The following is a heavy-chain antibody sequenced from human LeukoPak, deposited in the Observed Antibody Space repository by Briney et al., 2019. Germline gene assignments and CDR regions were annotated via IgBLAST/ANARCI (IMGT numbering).Heavy chain of an antibody. D-gene: IGHD3-10*01. CDR1: GFTFSDYY. Sequence: GGSLRLSCAASGFTFSDYYMSWIRQAPGKGLEWVSYISSSSSYTNYADSVKGRFTISRDNAKNSLYLQMNSLRAEDTAVYYCAREQYYYGLGSPIGHGGGMDVWGQGTTVTVSS. J-gene: IGHJ6*02. CDR2: ISSSSSYT. V-gene: IGHV3-11*05. CDR3: AREQYYYGLGSPIGHGGGMDV.